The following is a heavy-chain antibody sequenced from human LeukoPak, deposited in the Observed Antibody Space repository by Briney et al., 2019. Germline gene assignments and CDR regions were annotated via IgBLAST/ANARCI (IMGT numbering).Heavy chain of an antibody. CDR1: GVSISSSGYY. V-gene: IGHV4-39*07. CDR3: ARALTGMGNYDFFETYYFDY. CDR2: IYYGGST. Sequence: SETLSLTCTVSGVSISSSGYYWGCIRQPPGKGLEWIGTIYYGGSTFYNPSLKSRVTISLDTSKNQFSLKLSSVTAADTAVYYCARALTGMGNYDFFETYYFDYWGQGTLVTVSS. J-gene: IGHJ4*02. D-gene: IGHD3-3*01.